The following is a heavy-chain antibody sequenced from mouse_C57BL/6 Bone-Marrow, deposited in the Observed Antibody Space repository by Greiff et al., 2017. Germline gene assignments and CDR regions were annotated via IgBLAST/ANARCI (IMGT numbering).Heavy chain of an antibody. CDR2: IWWDDDK. CDR3: ARIAGGTTVVPYYYAMDY. V-gene: IGHV8-8*01. Sequence: QVTLKVSGPGILQPSQTLSLTCSFSGFSLSTFGMGVGWIRQPSGMGLVWLAHIWWDDDKYYNPALKSRQTIFKDTSKNQVFLKNAHVDTADTATNYCARIAGGTTVVPYYYAMDYWGQGTSVTVSA. D-gene: IGHD1-1*01. CDR1: GFSLSTFGMG. J-gene: IGHJ4*01.